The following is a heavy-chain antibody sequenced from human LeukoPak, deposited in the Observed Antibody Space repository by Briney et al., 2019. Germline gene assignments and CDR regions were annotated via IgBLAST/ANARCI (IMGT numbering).Heavy chain of an antibody. CDR3: ARTYGSGSFTFDP. J-gene: IGHJ5*02. Sequence: GGSLRLSCAASGFTVSSNYMSWVRQAPGKWLEWVSVIYSGGSAFYAESVKGRFTISRDNSKNTLYLQMNSLRAEDTAVYYCARTYGSGSFTFDPWGQGALVTVSS. CDR2: IYSGGSA. CDR1: GFTVSSNY. V-gene: IGHV3-53*01. D-gene: IGHD3-10*01.